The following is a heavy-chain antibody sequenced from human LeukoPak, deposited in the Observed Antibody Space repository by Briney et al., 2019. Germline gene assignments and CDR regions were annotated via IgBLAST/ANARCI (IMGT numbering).Heavy chain of an antibody. CDR2: IVVGSGNT. CDR3: AADPMGAVAGTDYYYYYMDV. CDR1: GFTFTSSA. D-gene: IGHD6-19*01. J-gene: IGHJ6*03. V-gene: IGHV1-58*02. Sequence: SVKVSCKASGFTFTSSAMQWVRQARGQRLEWIGWIVVGSGNTNYAQKFQERVTITRDMSTSTAYMELSSLRSEDTAVYYCAADPMGAVAGTDYYYYYMDVWGKGTTVTISS.